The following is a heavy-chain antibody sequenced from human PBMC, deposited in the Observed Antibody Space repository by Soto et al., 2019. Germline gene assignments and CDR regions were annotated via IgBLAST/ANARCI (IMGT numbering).Heavy chain of an antibody. V-gene: IGHV3-30*18. J-gene: IGHJ6*02. CDR2: ISYDGSNK. CDR3: AKVYGSGSYYRPPYYYYGMDV. CDR1: GFTFSSYG. D-gene: IGHD3-10*01. Sequence: GGSLRLSCAASGFTFSSYGMHWVRQAPGKGLEWVAVISYDGSNKYYADSVKGRFTISRDNSKITLYLQMNSLRAEDTAVYYCAKVYGSGSYYRPPYYYYGMDVWGQGTTVTVSS.